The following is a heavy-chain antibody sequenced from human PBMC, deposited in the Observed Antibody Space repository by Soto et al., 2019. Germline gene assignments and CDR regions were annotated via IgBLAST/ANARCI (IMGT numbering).Heavy chain of an antibody. CDR3: ATLPAARYRYYYGMDV. V-gene: IGHV1-69*13. Sequence: SVKVSCKASGGTFSSYAISWVRQAPGQGLEWMGGIIPIFGTANYARKFQGRVTITADESTSTAYMELSSLRSEDTAVYYCATLPAARYRYYYGMDVWGQGTTVTVSS. CDR1: GGTFSSYA. D-gene: IGHD2-2*01. CDR2: IIPIFGTA. J-gene: IGHJ6*02.